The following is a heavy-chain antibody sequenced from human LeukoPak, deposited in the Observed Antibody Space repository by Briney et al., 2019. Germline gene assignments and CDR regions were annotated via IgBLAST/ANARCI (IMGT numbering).Heavy chain of an antibody. J-gene: IGHJ4*02. CDR2: VNHRGST. Sequence: SETLSLTCAVYGWSFSGCYWSWIRQPPGKGLEWIGEVNHRGSTNYNPSLKSRVTISVDTSKNQISLKLSSVTAADTAVYYCARYGGSFDSWGQGTLVTVSS. CDR1: GWSFSGCY. CDR3: ARYGGSFDS. D-gene: IGHD3-10*01. V-gene: IGHV4-34*01.